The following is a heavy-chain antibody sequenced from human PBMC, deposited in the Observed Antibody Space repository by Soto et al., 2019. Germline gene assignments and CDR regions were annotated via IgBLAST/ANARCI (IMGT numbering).Heavy chain of an antibody. CDR2: IYYSGST. CDR1: GDSIRSYY. J-gene: IGHJ6*02. V-gene: IGHV4-59*01. CDR3: ARDGPTLSFGELYYGMDV. D-gene: IGHD3-10*01. Sequence: SETLSLTGTVSGDSIRSYYWSWIRQPPGKGLEWIGYIYYSGSTNYNPSLKSRVTISVDTSKNQFSLKLSSVTAADTAVYYCARDGPTLSFGELYYGMDVWGQGTTVT.